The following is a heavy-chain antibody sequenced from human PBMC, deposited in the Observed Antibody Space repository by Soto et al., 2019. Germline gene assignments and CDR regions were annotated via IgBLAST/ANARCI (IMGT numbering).Heavy chain of an antibody. Sequence: PGGSLRLSCAASGFTFSGSAMHWVRQASGKGLEWVGRIRSKANSYATAYAASVKGRFTISRDDSKNTAYLQMNSLKTEDTAVYFCTRPRAKFTVTVNDAFDIWGQGTMVTVSS. V-gene: IGHV3-73*01. J-gene: IGHJ3*02. CDR1: GFTFSGSA. CDR2: IRSKANSYAT. CDR3: TRPRAKFTVTVNDAFDI. D-gene: IGHD4-17*01.